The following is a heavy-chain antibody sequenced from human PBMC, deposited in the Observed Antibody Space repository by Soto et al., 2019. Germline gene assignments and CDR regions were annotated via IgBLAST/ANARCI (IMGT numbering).Heavy chain of an antibody. J-gene: IGHJ1*01. V-gene: IGHV3-66*01. CDR3: AREGVGGTRKDFQH. CDR2: IYSGGST. CDR1: GFTVSNSY. D-gene: IGHD6-19*01. Sequence: GGSLRLSCAASGFTVSNSYMSWVRQAPGKGLEWVSVIYSGGSTYYADSVKGRFTISRDNSRNTLYLQMNSLRVEDTAVYYCAREGVGGTRKDFQHWGQGILVTVSS.